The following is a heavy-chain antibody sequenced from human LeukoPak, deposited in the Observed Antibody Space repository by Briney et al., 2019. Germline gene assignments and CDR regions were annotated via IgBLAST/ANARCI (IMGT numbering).Heavy chain of an antibody. CDR1: GFTFSSYA. CDR3: ARADGITIDY. D-gene: IGHD3-3*01. CDR2: ISYDGSNK. V-gene: IGHV3-30-3*01. Sequence: PGGSLRLSCAASGFTFSSYAMHWVRQAPGKGLEWVAVISYDGSNKYYADSVKGRFTISRDNSKNTLYLQMNSLRAEDTAVYYCARADGITIDYWGQGTLVTVFS. J-gene: IGHJ4*02.